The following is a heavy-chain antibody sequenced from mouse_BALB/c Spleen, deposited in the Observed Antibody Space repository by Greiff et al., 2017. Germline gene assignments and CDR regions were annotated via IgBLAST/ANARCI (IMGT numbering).Heavy chain of an antibody. V-gene: IGHV14-1*02. CDR3: ARHDRAYSFDY. Sequence: EVQLQQSGAELVRPGAFVKLSCKASGFNFTDYYMHWVKQRPEQGLEWIGWIDPENGNTIYEPKFQGKAIITADTTSNTAYLQLSSLTSEDTAVYCDARHDRAYSFDYWGQGTTLTVSA. J-gene: IGHJ2*01. CDR2: IDPENGNT. CDR1: GFNFTDYY.